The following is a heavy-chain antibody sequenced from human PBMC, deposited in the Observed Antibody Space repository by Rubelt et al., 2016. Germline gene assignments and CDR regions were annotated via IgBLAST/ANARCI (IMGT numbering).Heavy chain of an antibody. Sequence: GKGLEWVSSISSTSDYIYYADSVKGRFTISRDNAKNSLYLQINSLRAEDTAVYHCAKGGVSGWYFDTWGQGTLVTVSS. CDR2: ISSTSDYI. J-gene: IGHJ4*02. D-gene: IGHD6-19*01. CDR3: AKGGVSGWYFDT. V-gene: IGHV3-21*01.